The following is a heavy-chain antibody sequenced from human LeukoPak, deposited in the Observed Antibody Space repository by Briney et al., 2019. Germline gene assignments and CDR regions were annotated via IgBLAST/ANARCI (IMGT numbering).Heavy chain of an antibody. V-gene: IGHV3-23*01. D-gene: IGHD2-2*01. CDR3: AKGYCSSTACWDYYYMDV. J-gene: IGHJ6*03. Sequence: HPGGSLRLSCTASGFTFSIYAMSWVRHAPGKGLEWVSVISGSAATTYYADSVKGRFTISRDNSKSTLYLQMNSLRAEDTAVYYCAKGYCSSTACWDYYYMDVWGKGTTVTVSS. CDR1: GFTFSIYA. CDR2: ISGSAATT.